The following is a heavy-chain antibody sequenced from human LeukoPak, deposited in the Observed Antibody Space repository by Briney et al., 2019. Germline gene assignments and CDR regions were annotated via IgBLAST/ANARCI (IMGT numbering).Heavy chain of an antibody. CDR3: ARGDYYGSGSSFIDAFDI. D-gene: IGHD3-10*01. CDR2: IKQDGSEK. V-gene: IGHV3-7*04. J-gene: IGHJ3*02. Sequence: PGGSLRLSCAASGFTFSSYWMSWVRQAPGKGLEGVANIKQDGSEKYYVDSMKGRFTISRDNAKKSLYLQMNSLRAEDTAVYYCARGDYYGSGSSFIDAFDIWGQGTMVTVSS. CDR1: GFTFSSYW.